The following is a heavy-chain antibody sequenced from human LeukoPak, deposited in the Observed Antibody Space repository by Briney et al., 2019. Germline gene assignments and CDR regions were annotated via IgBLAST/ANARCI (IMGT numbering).Heavy chain of an antibody. CDR3: AKAPRGSSSWYAG. CDR2: LSGSGSST. Sequence: GGSLRLFCSASGFTFNSYAMSWVRQAPGKGLEWVSALSGSGSSTYYADSVKGRFTISRDNSKNTLYLQMNSLRAEDTAVYYCAKAPRGSSSWYAGWGQGTLVTVSS. D-gene: IGHD6-13*01. CDR1: GFTFNSYA. J-gene: IGHJ4*02. V-gene: IGHV3-23*01.